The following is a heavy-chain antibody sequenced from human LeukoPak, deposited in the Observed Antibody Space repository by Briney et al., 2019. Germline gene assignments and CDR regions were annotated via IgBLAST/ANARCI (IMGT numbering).Heavy chain of an antibody. CDR2: IKPDGSEE. CDR1: KFTFSSYW. D-gene: IGHD6-13*01. V-gene: IGHV3-7*04. CDR3: ARDPYSSFFGAFDI. J-gene: IGHJ3*02. Sequence: GGSLTLSCVASKFTFSSYWMTWVRPAPGKGLELVGNIKPDGSEEYYVDSVKGRFTISRDNAKNSLYLQMNSLRAEDTAVYYCARDPYSSFFGAFDIWGQGTMVTVSS.